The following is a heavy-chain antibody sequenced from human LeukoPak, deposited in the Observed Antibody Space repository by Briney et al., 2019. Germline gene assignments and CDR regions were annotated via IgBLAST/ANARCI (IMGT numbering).Heavy chain of an antibody. D-gene: IGHD2-15*01. Sequence: GGSLRLSCAASGFSFRSHTMNWVRQAPGKGLEWVSSISSSSSDMYYADSVKGRFTISRDNAKNSLYLEVNSLRAEHTAVYYCASQGGLDDWGQGTLVTVSS. CDR3: ASQGGLDD. J-gene: IGHJ4*02. V-gene: IGHV3-21*01. CDR2: ISSSSSDM. CDR1: GFSFRSHT.